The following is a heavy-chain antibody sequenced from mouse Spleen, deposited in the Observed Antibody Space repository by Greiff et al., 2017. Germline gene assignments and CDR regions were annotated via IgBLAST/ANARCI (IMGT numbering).Heavy chain of an antibody. J-gene: IGHJ2*01. CDR1: GYTFTSYT. CDR3: ARCGYGSSPLDY. CDR2: INPSSGYT. D-gene: IGHD1-1*01. Sequence: QVQLKESGAELARPGASVKMSCKASGYTFTSYTMHWVKQRPGQGLEWIGYINPSSGYTKYNQKFKDKATLTADKSSSTAYMQLSSLTSEDSAVYYCARCGYGSSPLDYWGQGTTLTVSS. V-gene: IGHV1-4*01.